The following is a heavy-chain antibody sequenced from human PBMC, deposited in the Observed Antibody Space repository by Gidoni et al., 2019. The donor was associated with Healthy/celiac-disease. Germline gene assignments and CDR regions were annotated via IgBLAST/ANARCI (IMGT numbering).Heavy chain of an antibody. J-gene: IGHJ4*02. D-gene: IGHD4-17*01. Sequence: EVQLVESGGGLIQPGGSLRLSCAASGFTVSRNYMRWVRQAPGKGLEGVSVIYSGGSTYYADSVKGRFTISRDNSKNTLYLQMNSLRAEDTAVYYCASSTPRPTVTTFYFDYWGQGTLVTVSS. CDR2: IYSGGST. V-gene: IGHV3-53*01. CDR1: GFTVSRNY. CDR3: ASSTPRPTVTTFYFDY.